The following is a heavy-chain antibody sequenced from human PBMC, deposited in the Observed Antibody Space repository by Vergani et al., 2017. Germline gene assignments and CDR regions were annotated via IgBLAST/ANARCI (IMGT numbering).Heavy chain of an antibody. V-gene: IGHV4-31*03. CDR3: ARLRSSWYDAFDI. D-gene: IGHD6-13*01. Sequence: QVQLQESGPGLVKPSQTLSLTCTVSGGSISSGDYYWNWIRQHPGKGLEWIGYIYYSGSTYYNPSLKRRVTISVDTSKNQFSLKLSSVTAADTAVYYCARLRSSWYDAFDIWGQGTMVTVSS. CDR2: IYYSGST. J-gene: IGHJ3*02. CDR1: GGSISSGDYY.